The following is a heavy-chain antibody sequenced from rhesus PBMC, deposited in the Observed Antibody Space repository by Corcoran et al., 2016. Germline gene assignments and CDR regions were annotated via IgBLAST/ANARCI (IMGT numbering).Heavy chain of an antibody. D-gene: IGHD6-25*01. Sequence: QVQLQESGPGLLQPSETLSLTCAVSGGSISDYSYCTCIRQTPGQGLEWIVNIYGNSESTYYNPPLKSRVTISKDTSKNQLFLKLSSVTAADTAVYYCARAYSGSWNGYGLDSWGQGVVVTVSS. V-gene: IGHV4S9*01. CDR1: GGSISDYSY. J-gene: IGHJ6*01. CDR2: IYGNSEST. CDR3: ARAYSGSWNGYGLDS.